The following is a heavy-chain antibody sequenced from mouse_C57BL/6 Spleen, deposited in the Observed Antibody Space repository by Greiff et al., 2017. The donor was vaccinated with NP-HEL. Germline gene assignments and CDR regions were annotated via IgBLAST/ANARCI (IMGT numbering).Heavy chain of an antibody. CDR1: GYTFTSYD. Sequence: QVQLQQSGPELVKPGASVKLSCKASGYTFTSYDINWVKQRPGQGLEWIGWIYPRDGSTKYNEKFKGKATLTVDTSSSTAYMELHRLTSEDSAVFFCARHYYGSISLYDYAMDYWGQGTSVTLSS. CDR2: IYPRDGST. CDR3: ARHYYGSISLYDYAMDY. V-gene: IGHV1-85*01. D-gene: IGHD1-1*01. J-gene: IGHJ4*01.